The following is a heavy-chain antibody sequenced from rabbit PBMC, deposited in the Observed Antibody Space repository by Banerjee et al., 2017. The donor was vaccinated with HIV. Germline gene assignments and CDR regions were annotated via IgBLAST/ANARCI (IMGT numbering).Heavy chain of an antibody. CDR3: ARDGDDYVSAMDL. Sequence: QEQLEESGGDLVKPEGSLTLTCTASGFSFSSAYWISWVRQAPGKGLEWIGCIYTGGGITCYASWVNGRFTISKTSSTTVTLQMTSLTVADTATYFCARDGDDYVSAMDLWGPGTLVTVS. V-gene: IGHV1S45*01. CDR2: IYTGGGIT. J-gene: IGHJ6*01. D-gene: IGHD2-1*01. CDR1: GFSFSSAYW.